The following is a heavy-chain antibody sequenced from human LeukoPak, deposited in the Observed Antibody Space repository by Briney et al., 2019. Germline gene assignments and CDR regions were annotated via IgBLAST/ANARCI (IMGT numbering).Heavy chain of an antibody. V-gene: IGHV3-23*01. CDR2: ISGSGYST. CDR1: GFTFSSYA. Sequence: GGSLRLSCAASGFTFSSYAMSWVRQAPGKGLEWVSAISGSGYSTYYADSVKGRFTISRDNSKNTLYLQMNSLRAEDTAVYCCAKYTDIVAMIWDYWGQGTLVTVSS. D-gene: IGHD5-12*01. J-gene: IGHJ4*02. CDR3: AKYTDIVAMIWDY.